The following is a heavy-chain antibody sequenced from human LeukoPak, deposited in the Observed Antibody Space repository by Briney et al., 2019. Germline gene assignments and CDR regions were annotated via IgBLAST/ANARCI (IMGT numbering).Heavy chain of an antibody. Sequence: GASPKISCKGSGCRFTDYWIAWVRQMPGKGLEWMGIIYLGDSDSRYSPSFQGQVTFSADKSISTAYLQWSSLKASDTAMYYCARRSYCYSTSCYGYWFDSWGQGTLVTVSS. CDR2: IYLGDSDS. CDR3: ARRSYCYSTSCYGYWFDS. J-gene: IGHJ5*01. V-gene: IGHV5-51*01. D-gene: IGHD2-2*01. CDR1: GCRFTDYW.